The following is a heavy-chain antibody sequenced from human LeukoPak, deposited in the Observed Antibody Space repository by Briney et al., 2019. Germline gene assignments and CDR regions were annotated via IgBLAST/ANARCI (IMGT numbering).Heavy chain of an antibody. V-gene: IGHV1-18*01. CDR1: GYTFTSYG. CDR2: INAYNGNT. CDR3: ARSWIQLWAPHYFDY. D-gene: IGHD5-18*01. J-gene: IGHJ4*02. Sequence: ASVKVSCKASGYTFTSYGISWVRQAPGQGLEWMGWINAYNGNTNYAQKLQGRVTMTTDTSTSTAYMELRSLRSDDTAVYYCARSWIQLWAPHYFDYWGQGTLVTVSS.